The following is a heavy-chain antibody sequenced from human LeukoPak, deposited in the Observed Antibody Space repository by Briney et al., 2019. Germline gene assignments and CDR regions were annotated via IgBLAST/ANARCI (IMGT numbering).Heavy chain of an antibody. D-gene: IGHD5-18*01. CDR3: ARHDSFIPY. V-gene: IGHV3-23*01. CDR2: ISDNEGST. CDR1: GFTFNYYA. Sequence: GGSLRLSCAASGFTFNYYAMSWVRQAPGKGLEWASGISDNEGSTYYTDSVKGRFTISRDNTENTVYLQMNNLRPDDTAVYFCARHDSFIPYWGQGTLVTVSS. J-gene: IGHJ4*02.